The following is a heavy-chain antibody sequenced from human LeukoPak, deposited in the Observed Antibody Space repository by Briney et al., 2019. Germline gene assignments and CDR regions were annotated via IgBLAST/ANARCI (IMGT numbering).Heavy chain of an antibody. CDR3: ARVIDCSSTSCYTAKWFDP. D-gene: IGHD2-2*02. CDR2: IKQDGSEK. CDR1: GFTFSSYW. V-gene: IGHV3-7*01. Sequence: GGSLRLSCAASGFTFSSYWMSWVRQAPGKGLEWVANIKQDGSEKYYVDSVKGRFTISRDNAKNSLYLQMNSLRAEDTAVYYCARVIDCSSTSCYTAKWFDPWGQGTLVTVFS. J-gene: IGHJ5*02.